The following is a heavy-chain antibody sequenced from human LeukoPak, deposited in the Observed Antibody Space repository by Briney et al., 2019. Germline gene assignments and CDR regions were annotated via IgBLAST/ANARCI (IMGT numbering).Heavy chain of an antibody. D-gene: IGHD5-12*01. Sequence: PGGSLRLSCAASGFTVSSKYMSWVRQAPGKGLEWVSIMYDGGRTYYADSVRGRFTISRDNSKNTLHLQMNSPRADDTAVYYCARGLTYSFLDYWGRGTQVTVSS. V-gene: IGHV3-53*01. CDR1: GFTVSSKY. CDR3: ARGLTYSFLDY. J-gene: IGHJ4*02. CDR2: MYDGGRT.